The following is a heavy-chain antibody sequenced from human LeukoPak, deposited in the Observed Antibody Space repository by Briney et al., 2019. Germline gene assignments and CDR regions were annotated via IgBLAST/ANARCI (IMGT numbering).Heavy chain of an antibody. CDR1: GFTFSSYW. CDR3: AKDFDGYYDSSGYYYENWYFDL. V-gene: IGHV3-7*03. D-gene: IGHD3-22*01. Sequence: GGSLRLSCAASGFTFSSYWMSWVRQAPGKGLEWVANIKQDGSEKYYVDSVKGRFTISRDNAKNSLYLQMNSLRAEDTAVYYCAKDFDGYYDSSGYYYENWYFDLWGRGTLVTVSS. J-gene: IGHJ2*01. CDR2: IKQDGSEK.